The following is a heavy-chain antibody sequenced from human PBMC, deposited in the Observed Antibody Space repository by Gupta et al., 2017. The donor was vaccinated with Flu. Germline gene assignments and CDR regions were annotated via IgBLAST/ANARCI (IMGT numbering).Heavy chain of an antibody. Sequence: STYGMHWVRQAPGKGLEWVAFISYDGGNKYYGDSVKGRFTISRDNSKNTLHLQLNSLKAEDTAVYYCATAGRSIGEPGTVGYGYYSYMDLWG. CDR3: ATAGRSIGEPGTVGYGYYSYMDL. CDR2: ISYDGGNK. J-gene: IGHJ6*03. V-gene: IGHV3-30*03. CDR1: STYG. D-gene: IGHD3-22*01.